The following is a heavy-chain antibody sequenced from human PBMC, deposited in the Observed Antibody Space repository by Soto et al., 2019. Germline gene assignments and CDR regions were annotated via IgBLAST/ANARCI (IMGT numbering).Heavy chain of an antibody. CDR1: GFSLSTSGVG. Sequence: GSGPTLVNPTQTLTLTCTFSGFSLSTSGVGVGWIRQPPGKALEWLALIYWDDDKRYSPSLKSRLTITKDTSKNQVVLTMTNMDPVDTATYYCARDPTAVVTAAFDYWGQGTLVTVSS. V-gene: IGHV2-5*02. D-gene: IGHD2-21*02. CDR2: IYWDDDK. CDR3: ARDPTAVVTAAFDY. J-gene: IGHJ4*02.